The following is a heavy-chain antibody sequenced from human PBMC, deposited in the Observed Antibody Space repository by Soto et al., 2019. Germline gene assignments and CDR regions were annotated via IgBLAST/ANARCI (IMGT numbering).Heavy chain of an antibody. V-gene: IGHV1-2*04. CDR1: GYTFTGYY. D-gene: IGHD3-3*01. CDR2: INPNSGGT. Sequence: QVRLVQSGAEVKKPGASVKVSCKASGYTFTGYYMHWVRQAPGQGLEWMGWINPNSGGTNYAQKFQGWGTMTRDTSISTAYMELSRLRSDDTAMYYCARDQAPQFWSVGYYMDVWCKGTTVTVSS. J-gene: IGHJ6*03. CDR3: ARDQAPQFWSVGYYMDV.